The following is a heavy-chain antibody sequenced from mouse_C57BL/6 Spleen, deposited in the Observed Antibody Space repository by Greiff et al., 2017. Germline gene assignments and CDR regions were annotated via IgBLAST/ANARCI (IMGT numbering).Heavy chain of an antibody. CDR3: ARGNYVAY. V-gene: IGHV1-54*01. Sequence: QVQLQQSGAELVRPGTSVKVSCKASGYAFTNYLIEWVKQRPGQGLEWIGVINPGSGGTNYNEKFKGNATLTADKSSSTAYMQLSSLTSEDSAVYVCARGNYVAYGGQGTLVTVSA. CDR1: GYAFTNYL. D-gene: IGHD2-1*01. CDR2: INPGSGGT. J-gene: IGHJ3*01.